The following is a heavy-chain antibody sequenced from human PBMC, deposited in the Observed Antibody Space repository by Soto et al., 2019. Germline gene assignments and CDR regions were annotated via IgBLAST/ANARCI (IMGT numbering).Heavy chain of an antibody. CDR1: GYTFTSYY. D-gene: IGHD2-2*02. Sequence: ASVKVSCKASGYTFTSYYMHWVRQAPGQGLEWMGIINPSGGSTSYAQKFQGRVTMTRDTSTSTVYMELSSLRSEDTAVYYCARDLSSGIVVVPAAIAYYYYGMDVWGQGTTVTSP. J-gene: IGHJ6*02. V-gene: IGHV1-46*01. CDR2: INPSGGST. CDR3: ARDLSSGIVVVPAAIAYYYYGMDV.